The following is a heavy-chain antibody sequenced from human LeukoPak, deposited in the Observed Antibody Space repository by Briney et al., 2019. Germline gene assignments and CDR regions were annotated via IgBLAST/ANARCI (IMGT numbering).Heavy chain of an antibody. D-gene: IGHD3-10*01. Sequence: GGSLRLSCAGSGFTFSHFWMNWVRQAPGKGLEWVAIIKQDGSETYYVDSVKGRFTISRDNAKNSVYLQMNSLRAEDTAVYYCAGDRGLLIASWGQGTLVTVSS. J-gene: IGHJ4*02. CDR1: GFTFSHFW. V-gene: IGHV3-7*01. CDR2: IKQDGSET. CDR3: AGDRGLLIAS.